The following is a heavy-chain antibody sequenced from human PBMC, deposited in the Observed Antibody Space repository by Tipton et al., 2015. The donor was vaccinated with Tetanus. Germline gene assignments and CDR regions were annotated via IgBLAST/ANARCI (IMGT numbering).Heavy chain of an antibody. V-gene: IGHV3-23*01. CDR2: IVGSGVSA. J-gene: IGHJ4*02. Sequence: SLRLSCAASGFTFSNYAMTWVRQAPGKGLEWVSRIVGSGVSADYADSLKGRFTVSRDNSKNTLYLQMNNLRGDDTAIYYCARSEGPLAYWGQGTLVSVSS. CDR1: GFTFSNYA. CDR3: ARSEGPLAY.